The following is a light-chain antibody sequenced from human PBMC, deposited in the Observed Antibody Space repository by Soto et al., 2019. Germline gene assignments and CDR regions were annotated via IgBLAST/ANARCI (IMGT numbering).Light chain of an antibody. CDR2: DVS. CDR3: ISYTSSSPYV. CDR1: SSGVGGYNY. J-gene: IGLJ1*01. V-gene: IGLV2-14*03. Sequence: QSVLAQPASVSGSPGQSITISCTGTSSGVGGYNYVSWYQHHPGKAPKLIIFDVSNRPSGISNRFSGSKSGNTASLTISGLQAEDEADYYCISYTSSSPYVFGTGTKVTVL.